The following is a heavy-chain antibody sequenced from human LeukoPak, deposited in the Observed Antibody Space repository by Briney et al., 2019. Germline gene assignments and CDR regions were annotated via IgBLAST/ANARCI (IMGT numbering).Heavy chain of an antibody. CDR1: GGSISTYY. CDR2: IYTSGGT. J-gene: IGHJ2*01. Sequence: SETLSLICTVSGGSISTYYWSWIRQTAGKGLEWIGRIYTSGGTNYNPSLKSRVTMSVDTSKNQFSLRLNSVTAADTAVYYCAGKLLAAAAPWYFDLWGRGTLVTVSS. V-gene: IGHV4-4*07. CDR3: AGKLLAAAAPWYFDL. D-gene: IGHD6-13*01.